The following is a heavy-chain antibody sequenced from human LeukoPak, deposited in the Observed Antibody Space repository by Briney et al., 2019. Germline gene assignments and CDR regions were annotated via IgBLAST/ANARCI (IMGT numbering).Heavy chain of an antibody. V-gene: IGHV3-30*03. J-gene: IGHJ4*02. CDR2: ISYDGSVK. D-gene: IGHD2/OR15-2a*01. CDR1: GFTFSSYG. Sequence: GGSLRLSCAASGFTFSSYGMHWVRQAPGKGLEWLAFISYDGSVKYFADPVKGRFTISRDNPKNVVYLQMNSLRPEDTAVYYCARDLSTHYSIDYWGLGILVTVSS. CDR3: ARDLSTHYSIDY.